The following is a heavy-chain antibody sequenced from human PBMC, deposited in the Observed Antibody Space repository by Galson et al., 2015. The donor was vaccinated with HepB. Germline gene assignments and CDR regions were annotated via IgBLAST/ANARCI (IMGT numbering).Heavy chain of an antibody. Sequence: ETLSLTCAVYGGSFSVYYWSWIRQPPGKGLEWIGEINHSGSTNYNPSLKSRVTISVDTSKNQFSLKLSSVTAADTAVYYCARTYDSSFAAFDIWGQGTMVTVSS. V-gene: IGHV4-34*01. CDR1: GGSFSVYY. D-gene: IGHD3-22*01. CDR2: INHSGST. J-gene: IGHJ3*02. CDR3: ARTYDSSFAAFDI.